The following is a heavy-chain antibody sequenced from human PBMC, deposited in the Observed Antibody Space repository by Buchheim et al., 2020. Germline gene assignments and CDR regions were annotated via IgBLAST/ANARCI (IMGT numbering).Heavy chain of an antibody. CDR1: GYSFTNHW. CDR2: IYPGDSDT. J-gene: IGHJ5*02. D-gene: IGHD2-2*01. V-gene: IGHV5-51*01. Sequence: EVQLVQSGAEVKKPGESLKISCKGSGYSFTNHWIGWVRQMPGKGLEWMGIIYPGDSDTRYSPSFRGQVIISADKSISTAYLQGSSLKASDSAMYYCARHGSRSTTSYPNWFDPWGQGTL. CDR3: ARHGSRSTTSYPNWFDP.